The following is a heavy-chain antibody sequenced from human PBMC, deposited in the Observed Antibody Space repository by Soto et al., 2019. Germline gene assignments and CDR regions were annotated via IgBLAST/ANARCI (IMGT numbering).Heavy chain of an antibody. Sequence: SETLSLTCAVYGRSFSGYYWSWIRQPPGKGLEWIGEINHSGSTNYNPSLKSRVTISVDTSKNQFSLKLSSVTAADTAVYYCARGGYSGYDLYFDYWGQGTLVTVSS. D-gene: IGHD5-12*01. V-gene: IGHV4-34*01. CDR1: GRSFSGYY. CDR2: INHSGST. CDR3: ARGGYSGYDLYFDY. J-gene: IGHJ4*02.